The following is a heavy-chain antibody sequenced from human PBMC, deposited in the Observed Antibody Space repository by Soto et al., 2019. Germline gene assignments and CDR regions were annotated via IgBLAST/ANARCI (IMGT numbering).Heavy chain of an antibody. CDR2: IYYSGST. D-gene: IGHD6-25*01. Sequence: PSETLSLTCTVSGGSISSYYWSWIRQPPGKGLEWIGYIYYSGSTNYNPSLKSRVTISVDTSKNQFSLKLSSVTAADTAVYYRARFRPADWYMDVWGKGTTVTVSS. CDR3: ARFRPADWYMDV. J-gene: IGHJ6*03. V-gene: IGHV4-59*01. CDR1: GGSISSYY.